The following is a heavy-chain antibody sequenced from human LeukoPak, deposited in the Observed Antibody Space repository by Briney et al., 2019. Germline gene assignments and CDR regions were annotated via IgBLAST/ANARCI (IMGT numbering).Heavy chain of an antibody. J-gene: IGHJ6*02. V-gene: IGHV3-23*01. CDR1: GFTFSSCA. CDR2: ISGSGGST. CDR3: AKDTPLTTRYYGMGA. Sequence: GGSLRLSCTASGFTFSSCALSWVRQAPGKGLEWVSAISGSGGSTYYADSAEGRFTISRDNSKNTLYLQMNSLRAEDAAIYSCAKDTPLTTRYYGMGAWGQGTTVTVSS. D-gene: IGHD4-17*01.